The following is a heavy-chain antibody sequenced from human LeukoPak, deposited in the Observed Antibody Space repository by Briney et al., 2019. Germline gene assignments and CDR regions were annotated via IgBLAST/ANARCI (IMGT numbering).Heavy chain of an antibody. D-gene: IGHD5-12*01. CDR2: ISSSGSTI. J-gene: IGHJ6*03. CDR1: GFTFSSYE. CDR3: ARDGYDYGYYYYMDV. V-gene: IGHV3-48*03. Sequence: GGSLRLSRAASGFTFSSYEMNWVRQAPGKGLEWVSYISSSGSTIYYADSVKGRFTISRDNAKNSLYLQMDSLRAEDTAVYYCARDGYDYGYYYYMDVWGKGTTVTVSS.